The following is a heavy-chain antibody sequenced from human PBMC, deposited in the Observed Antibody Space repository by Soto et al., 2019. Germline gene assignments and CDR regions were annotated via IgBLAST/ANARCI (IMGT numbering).Heavy chain of an antibody. V-gene: IGHV1-69*12. CDR3: ARSRVVGGVTEDYYGMDV. CDR1: GGTFSNSP. CDR2: VIPLFRTA. Sequence: QVQLVQSGAEVKKPGSSVKVSCKSSGGTFSNSPISWVRQAPGQGLEWMGGVIPLFRTANYAQKFQGRVTITADESTNTAYMELSSLRSGDTAVYYCARSRVVGGVTEDYYGMDVWGQGTTVTVAS. D-gene: IGHD1-26*01. J-gene: IGHJ6*02.